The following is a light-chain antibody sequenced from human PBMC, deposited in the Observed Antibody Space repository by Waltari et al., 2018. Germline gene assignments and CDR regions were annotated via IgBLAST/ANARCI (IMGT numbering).Light chain of an antibody. CDR3: QQSYTTPRT. V-gene: IGKV1-39*01. Sequence: DIRMTQSPSSLSASVGDRVTITCRASETISNHLHWYQQKPGKAPSLLVYGASTLQSGVPSRFSGSGSGTEFTLIINSLQPEDFATYYCQQSYTTPRTFGQGTKEEIK. CDR2: GAS. CDR1: ETISNH. J-gene: IGKJ1*01.